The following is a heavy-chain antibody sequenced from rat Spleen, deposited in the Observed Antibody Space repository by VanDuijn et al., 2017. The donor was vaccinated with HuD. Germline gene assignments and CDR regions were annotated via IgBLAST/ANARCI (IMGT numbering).Heavy chain of an antibody. CDR2: ISYEGSST. CDR1: GFTLSDYY. D-gene: IGHD1-10*01. V-gene: IGHV5-22*01. CDR3: STENYWFAY. J-gene: IGHJ3*01. Sequence: EVQLVESGGGLVQPGGSLKLSCAVSGFTLSDYYMAWVRQAPKKGLEWVASISYEGSSTYYGDSVKGRFTISRDNAKSTLYLQMNSLRSEDTATYYCSTENYWFAYWGQGTLVTVSS.